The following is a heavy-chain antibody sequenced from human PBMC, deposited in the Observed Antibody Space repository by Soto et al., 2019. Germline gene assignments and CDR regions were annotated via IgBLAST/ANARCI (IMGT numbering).Heavy chain of an antibody. CDR3: EIARVADSSLDH. V-gene: IGHV3-30*01. Sequence: GGSLRLSCVGSGFTFSNNAMHWVRQAPGKGLEWVASISFDSSEIHYADSVKGRFTISRDNPRNTLFLHVNSPRADDTAVYYCEIARVADSSLDHWGQGTLVTVSS. CDR2: ISFDSSEI. D-gene: IGHD3-3*01. CDR1: GFTFSNNA. J-gene: IGHJ4*02.